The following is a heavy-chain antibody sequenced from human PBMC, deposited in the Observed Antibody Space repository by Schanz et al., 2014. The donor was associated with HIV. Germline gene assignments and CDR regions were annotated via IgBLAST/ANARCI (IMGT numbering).Heavy chain of an antibody. CDR2: INPNSGGT. CDR3: ARDLVDSSTWYDAFDI. J-gene: IGHJ3*02. CDR1: GYTFTDNY. V-gene: IGHV1-2*02. Sequence: QVQLVQSGAEMKKPGASVRVSCKASGYTFTDNYMHWVRQAPGQGLEWMGWINPNSGGTNSAQKFQGRVTMSMDTSISTAYMEVRSLRSDDTALYFCARDLVDSSTWYDAFDIWGQGTKVTVSS. D-gene: IGHD6-13*01.